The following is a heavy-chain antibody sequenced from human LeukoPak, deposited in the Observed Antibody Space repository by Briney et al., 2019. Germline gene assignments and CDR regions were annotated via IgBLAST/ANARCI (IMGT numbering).Heavy chain of an antibody. CDR1: GYTFTSYG. CDR2: ISAYNGNT. Sequence: ASVKVSCKASGYTFTSYGISWVRQAPGQGLEWMGWISAYNGNTNYAQKLQGRVTMTTDTSTSTAYMELRSLRSDDTAVYYCAISYSSGWYSDYWGQGTLVTVSS. D-gene: IGHD6-19*01. J-gene: IGHJ4*02. V-gene: IGHV1-18*01. CDR3: AISYSSGWYSDY.